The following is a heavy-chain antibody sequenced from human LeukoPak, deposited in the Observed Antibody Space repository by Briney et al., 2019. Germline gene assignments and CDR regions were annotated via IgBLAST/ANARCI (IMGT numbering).Heavy chain of an antibody. D-gene: IGHD4-23*01. CDR3: ASMYGGNSYFDY. J-gene: IGHJ4*02. CDR1: GYTFTSYY. Sequence: ASVKVSCQASGYTFTSYYMHWVRQAPAQGLEWMGIINPSGGSTSYAQKFQGRVTMTRDTSTSTVYMELSSLRSEDTAVYYCASMYGGNSYFDYWGQGTLVTVSS. V-gene: IGHV1-46*01. CDR2: INPSGGST.